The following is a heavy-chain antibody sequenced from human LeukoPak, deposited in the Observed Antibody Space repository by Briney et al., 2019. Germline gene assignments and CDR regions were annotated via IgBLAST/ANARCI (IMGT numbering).Heavy chain of an antibody. J-gene: IGHJ5*02. CDR2: INHSGST. D-gene: IGHD3-3*01. CDR1: GGSFSGYY. V-gene: IGHV4-34*01. Sequence: SETLSLTYAVYGGSFSGYYWSWIRQPPGKGLEWIGEINHSGSTNYNPSLKSRVTISVDTSKNQFSLKLSSVTAADTAVYYCARGLRGYYTGWFDPWGQGTLVTVSS. CDR3: ARGLRGYYTGWFDP.